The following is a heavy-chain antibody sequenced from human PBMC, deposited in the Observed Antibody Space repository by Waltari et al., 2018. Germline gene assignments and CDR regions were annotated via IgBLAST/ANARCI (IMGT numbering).Heavy chain of an antibody. J-gene: IGHJ4*02. D-gene: IGHD2-15*01. Sequence: QVQLVESGGGVVQPGGSLRLSCAASGFTFSSYGMHWVRQAPGKGLEWVAFIRYDGSNKYYADAVEGRFTISRDNSKNTLYLQMNSRRAEDTAVYYCAKDPGVVVAAEGGYFDYWGQGTLVTVSS. CDR3: AKDPGVVVAAEGGYFDY. CDR2: IRYDGSNK. V-gene: IGHV3-30*02. CDR1: GFTFSSYG.